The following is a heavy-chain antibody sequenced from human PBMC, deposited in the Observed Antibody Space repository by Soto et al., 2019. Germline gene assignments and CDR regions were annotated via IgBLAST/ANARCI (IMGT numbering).Heavy chain of an antibody. D-gene: IGHD1-26*01. CDR1: GYSISSSFS. V-gene: IGHV4-28*03. CDR3: ARGDILRGAAIDS. J-gene: IGHJ4*02. CDR2: VYYSGST. Sequence: QVQLQESASGLVKPLETLSLTCIVSGYSISSSFSWRWVRRPPEEGLELLGYVYYSGSTHYNPSLASRITMSVDSSRNMFSLKLSDVTAADTAVYYCARGDILRGAAIDSWGQGNLFSFSS.